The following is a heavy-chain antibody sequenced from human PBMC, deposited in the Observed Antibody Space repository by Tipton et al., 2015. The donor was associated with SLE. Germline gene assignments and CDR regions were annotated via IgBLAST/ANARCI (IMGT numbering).Heavy chain of an antibody. CDR2: IYYRGTT. Sequence: TLSLTCTVSGDSITSSSYYWGWIRQPPGKGLAWIGNIYYRGTTYYSPSLKSRVTIPVDTSKSQFSLNLSSVTAADTAGYYCTRDPYYYDSSGSPYSYGGQGTLVTVSS. CDR3: TRDPYYYDSSGSPYSY. V-gene: IGHV4-39*02. J-gene: IGHJ4*02. CDR1: GDSITSSSYY. D-gene: IGHD3-22*01.